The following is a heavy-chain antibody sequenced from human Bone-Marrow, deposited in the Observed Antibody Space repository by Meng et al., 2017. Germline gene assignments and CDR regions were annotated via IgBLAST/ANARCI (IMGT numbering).Heavy chain of an antibody. CDR3: ARHKYGVYGWFDP. D-gene: IGHD4-17*01. CDR1: GGSISSGDYY. J-gene: IGHJ5*02. Sequence: QVQLQESGPGLVKPSQTLSLTCTVSGGSISSGDYYWSWIRQPPGKGLDWIGYIYYSGSTYYNPSLNSRVTISVDTSRNQFSLKLGSMTAADTAVYYCARHKYGVYGWFDPWGQGTLVTVSS. CDR2: IYYSGST. V-gene: IGHV4-30-4*01.